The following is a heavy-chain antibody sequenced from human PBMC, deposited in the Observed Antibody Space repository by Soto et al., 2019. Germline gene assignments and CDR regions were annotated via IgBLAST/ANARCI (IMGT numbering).Heavy chain of an antibody. J-gene: IGHJ6*02. CDR1: GFTFSSYA. CDR2: ISYDGSNK. CDR3: ARDSSKLIHRSDV. D-gene: IGHD1-26*01. Sequence: GGSLRLSCAASGFTFSSYAMHCVRQAPGKGLEWVAVISYDGSNKYYVDYVKGRFTISRDKSKKTLYLQKNSLRAEDTAVEYRARDSSKLIHRSDVWGQGTTVTVSS. V-gene: IGHV3-30-3*01.